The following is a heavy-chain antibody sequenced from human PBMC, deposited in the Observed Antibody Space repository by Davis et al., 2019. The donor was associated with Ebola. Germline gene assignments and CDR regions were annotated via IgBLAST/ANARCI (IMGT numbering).Heavy chain of an antibody. J-gene: IGHJ4*02. Sequence: GESLKISCAASGFTFSSYSMNWVRQAPGKGLEWVSSISSSSSYIYYADSVKGRFTISRDNAKNSLYLQMNSLRAEDTAVYYCARVGDYIWGSSTCYFDYWGQGTLVTVSS. CDR2: ISSSSSYI. D-gene: IGHD3-16*01. V-gene: IGHV3-21*01. CDR3: ARVGDYIWGSSTCYFDY. CDR1: GFTFSSYS.